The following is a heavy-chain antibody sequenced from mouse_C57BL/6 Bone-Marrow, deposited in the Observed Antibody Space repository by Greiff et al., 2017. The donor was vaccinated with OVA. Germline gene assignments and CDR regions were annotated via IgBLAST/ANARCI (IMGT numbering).Heavy chain of an antibody. CDR1: GFNIKDDS. V-gene: IGHV14-4*01. J-gene: IGHJ2*01. CDR3: NAVVVFDY. CDR2: IDPENGDT. D-gene: IGHD1-1*01. Sequence: VQLQQSGAELVRPGASVKLSCTASGFNIKDDSMHWVKQRPEQGLEWIGWIDPENGDTEYASKFQGKATITADTSSNTAYLQLSSLTSEDTAVYYCNAVVVFDYWGQGTTLTVSA.